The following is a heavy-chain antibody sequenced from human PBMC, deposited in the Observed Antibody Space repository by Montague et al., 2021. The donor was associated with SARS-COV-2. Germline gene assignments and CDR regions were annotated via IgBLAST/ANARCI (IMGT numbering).Heavy chain of an antibody. D-gene: IGHD1-1*01. CDR2: IYTSGGT. CDR3: AREGGGTTGYFDN. V-gene: IGHV4-61*02. J-gene: IGHJ4*02. CDR1: GASISSGDYY. Sequence: TLSLTCTVSGASISSGDYYWSWIRQPAGKGLEWIGRIYTSGGTNYNPSLNSRVTILVDTSKNQFSLNLSSVTAADTAVYYCAREGGGTTGYFDNWGQGTLVTVSS.